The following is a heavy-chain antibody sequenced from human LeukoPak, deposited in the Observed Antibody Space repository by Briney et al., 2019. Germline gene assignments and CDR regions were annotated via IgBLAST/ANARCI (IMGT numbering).Heavy chain of an antibody. CDR3: ARDFEYSSSSLDY. Sequence: GASVKVSCKASGGTFSSYTISWVRQAPGQGLEWMGRIIPILGIANYAQKFQGRVTITADKSTSTAYMELSSPRSEDTAVYYCARDFEYSSSSLDYWGQGTLVTVSS. D-gene: IGHD6-6*01. CDR1: GGTFSSYT. J-gene: IGHJ4*02. CDR2: IIPILGIA. V-gene: IGHV1-69*04.